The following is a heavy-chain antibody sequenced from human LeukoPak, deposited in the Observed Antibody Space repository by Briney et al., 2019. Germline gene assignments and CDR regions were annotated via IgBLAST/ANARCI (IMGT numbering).Heavy chain of an antibody. CDR3: ARDRGMWTFDI. D-gene: IGHD2-21*01. V-gene: IGHV1-58*02. CDR2: IVVGSGDT. J-gene: IGHJ3*02. Sequence: ASVKVSCKASGFTFTSSAMQWVRQARGQRLEWIGWIVVGSGDTNYAQKFQERVTITRDMSTSTAYMELSSLRSEDTAVYYCARDRGMWTFDIWGQGTMVTVSS. CDR1: GFTFTSSA.